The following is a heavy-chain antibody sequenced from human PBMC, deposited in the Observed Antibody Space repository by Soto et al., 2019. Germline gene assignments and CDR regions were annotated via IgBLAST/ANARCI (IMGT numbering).Heavy chain of an antibody. D-gene: IGHD2-21*02. CDR2: INPSGGST. J-gene: IGHJ3*02. Sequence: ASVKVSCKASGYTFTSYYMHWVRQAPGQGLEWMGIINPSGGSTSYAQKFQGRVTMTRGTSTSTVYMELSSLRSEDTAVYYCAREVVVTAIRRSGAFDIWGQGTMVTVSS. CDR3: AREVVVTAIRRSGAFDI. CDR1: GYTFTSYY. V-gene: IGHV1-46*01.